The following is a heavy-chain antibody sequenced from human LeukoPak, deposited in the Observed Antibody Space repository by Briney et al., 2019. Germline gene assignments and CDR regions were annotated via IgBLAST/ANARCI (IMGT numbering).Heavy chain of an antibody. D-gene: IGHD6-19*01. J-gene: IGHJ3*02. Sequence: GGSLRLSCAASGFTFSAYWMHWVRQAPGKGLLWVSRINSDASRTNYADPVRGRFTISRDNAKNTLYLQMNSLRAEDTAVYYCAREVGSSGWFDAFNIWGQGTMVTVSS. V-gene: IGHV3-74*01. CDR3: AREVGSSGWFDAFNI. CDR1: GFTFSAYW. CDR2: INSDASRT.